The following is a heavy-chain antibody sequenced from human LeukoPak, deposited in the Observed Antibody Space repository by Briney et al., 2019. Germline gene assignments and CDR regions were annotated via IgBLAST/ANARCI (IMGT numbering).Heavy chain of an antibody. Sequence: PSETLSLTCTVSGGSISSYYWSWIRQPPGKGLEWIGYIYYSGSTNYNPSLKSRVTISVDTSKNQFSLKLSSVTAADTAVYYCARGQDGGTYAYWGQGTLVTVSS. V-gene: IGHV4-59*01. CDR3: ARGQDGGTYAY. CDR2: IYYSGST. CDR1: GGSISSYY. D-gene: IGHD2-15*01. J-gene: IGHJ4*02.